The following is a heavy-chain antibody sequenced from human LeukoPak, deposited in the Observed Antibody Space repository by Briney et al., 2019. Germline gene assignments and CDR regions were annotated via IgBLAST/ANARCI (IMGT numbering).Heavy chain of an antibody. CDR3: ARLRSKYLFDP. D-gene: IGHD4-11*01. CDR2: ITISGNTM. V-gene: IGHV3-48*03. CDR1: GFTFSSYE. J-gene: IGHJ5*02. Sequence: GGSLRLSCAASGFTFSSYEMNWGPQAPGKGLEGVAFITISGNTMYYADSVKGRCTNPRDNAKNSLYLQMNSLRADDTAVYYCARLRSKYLFDPWGQGTLVTVSS.